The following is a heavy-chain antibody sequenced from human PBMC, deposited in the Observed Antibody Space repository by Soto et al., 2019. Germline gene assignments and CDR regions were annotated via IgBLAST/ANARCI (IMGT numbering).Heavy chain of an antibody. Sequence: SETLSLTCTVSGGSVSSGSYYWSWIRQPPGKGLEWIGYIYYSGSTNYDPSLKSRVTISVDTSKNQFSLKLSSVTAADTAVYYCARFGGSSSWYGVGYYYYGMDVWGQGTTVTVSS. CDR1: GGSVSSGSYY. V-gene: IGHV4-61*01. D-gene: IGHD6-13*01. J-gene: IGHJ6*02. CDR3: ARFGGSSSWYGVGYYYYGMDV. CDR2: IYYSGST.